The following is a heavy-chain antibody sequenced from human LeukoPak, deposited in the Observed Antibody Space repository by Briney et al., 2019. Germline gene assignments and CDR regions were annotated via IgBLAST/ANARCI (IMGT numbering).Heavy chain of an antibody. Sequence: GGSLRLSCEASEFTFSTYWMHWVRQAPGKGLVWVSRITPDGTSTTYADSVKGRFTISRDNAKNTLYVQMNSLRAEDTAVYYCARGAFGVYAFDIWGQGTMVTVSS. CDR2: ITPDGTST. CDR3: ARGAFGVYAFDI. J-gene: IGHJ3*02. D-gene: IGHD3-3*01. CDR1: EFTFSTYW. V-gene: IGHV3-74*01.